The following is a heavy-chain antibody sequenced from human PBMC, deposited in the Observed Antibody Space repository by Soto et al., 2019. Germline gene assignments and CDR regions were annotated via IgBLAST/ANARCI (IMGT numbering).Heavy chain of an antibody. D-gene: IGHD3-10*01. CDR1: GFTFSNYA. Sequence: EVQMLESGGGLVHPGGSLRLSCAASGFTFSNYAMNWVRQAPGKGLAWVSSISGSGRNTYYADSVKGQLTLSRDSSKNTLYLQMNSLRVEDTGVYYSAKDLNGWGSFTSYYHYGMDVWGQGTTVTVSS. J-gene: IGHJ6*02. CDR2: ISGSGRNT. V-gene: IGHV3-23*01. CDR3: AKDLNGWGSFTSYYHYGMDV.